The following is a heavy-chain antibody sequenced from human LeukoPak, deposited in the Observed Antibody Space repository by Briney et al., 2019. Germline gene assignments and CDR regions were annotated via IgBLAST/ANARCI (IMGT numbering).Heavy chain of an antibody. CDR3: AGYGGNKGIDP. J-gene: IGHJ5*02. CDR1: GYTFTNDY. CDR2: INPSGGST. D-gene: IGHD4-23*01. V-gene: IGHV1-46*01. Sequence: GASVKVSCKTSGYTFTNDYMHWVRQAPGQGLEWMGIINPSGGSTSYAQKFQGRVTMTRDTSTSTVYMELSSLRSEDTAVYYCAGYGGNKGIDPWGQGTLVTVSS.